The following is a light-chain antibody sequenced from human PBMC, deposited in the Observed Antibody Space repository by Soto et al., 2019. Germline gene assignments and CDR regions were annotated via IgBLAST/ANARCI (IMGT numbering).Light chain of an antibody. CDR1: QSVDRY. V-gene: IGKV3-11*01. CDR2: DAY. CDR3: QQRGKWPST. J-gene: IGKJ2*02. Sequence: EIVLTQSPATLSSFPGERATLSCRASQSVDRYVAWYQQKLGQAPRLLIYDAYTRATGVGARFTGSGSATDFSLTITSLEPEDFAVYYCQQRGKWPSTFGPGTKVDIK.